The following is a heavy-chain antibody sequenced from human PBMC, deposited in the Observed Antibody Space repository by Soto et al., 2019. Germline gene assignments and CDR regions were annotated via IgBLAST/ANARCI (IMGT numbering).Heavy chain of an antibody. CDR2: IYSGGST. Sequence: GGSLRLSCAASGFTVSSNYMSWVRQAPGKGLEWVSVIYSGGSTYYADSVKDRFTISRDNSKNTLYLQMNSLRAEDTAVYYCARLGQQLVKGGFDYWGQGTLVTVSS. D-gene: IGHD6-13*01. V-gene: IGHV3-53*01. J-gene: IGHJ4*02. CDR3: ARLGQQLVKGGFDY. CDR1: GFTVSSNY.